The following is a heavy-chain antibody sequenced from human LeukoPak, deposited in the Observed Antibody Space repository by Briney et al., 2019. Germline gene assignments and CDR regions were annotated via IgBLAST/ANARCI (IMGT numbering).Heavy chain of an antibody. J-gene: IGHJ4*02. CDR3: ASSYSGAYYVFDY. V-gene: IGHV4-4*07. CDR1: GGSISSYY. D-gene: IGHD1-26*01. Sequence: SETLSLTYTVSGGSISSYYWSWIRQPAGMGLEWIGRIYTSGSTNYNSSLKSRVTMSVDTSKNQFSLKLSSVTAADTAVYYCASSYSGAYYVFDYWGQGTLVTVSS. CDR2: IYTSGST.